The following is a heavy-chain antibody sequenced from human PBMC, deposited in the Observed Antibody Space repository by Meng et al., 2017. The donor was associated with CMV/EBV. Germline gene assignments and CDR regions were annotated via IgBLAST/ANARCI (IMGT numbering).Heavy chain of an antibody. J-gene: IGHJ4*02. CDR2: IIPIFGTA. CDR3: AVTDCGGDCYLGSSDY. CDR1: GGTFSSYA. D-gene: IGHD2-21*02. V-gene: IGHV1-69*12. Sequence: QFQLVQSGAEVKKPGSSVKVSCXXSGGTFSSYAISWVRQAPGQGLEWMGGIIPIFGTANYAQKFQGRVTITADESTSTAYMELSSLRSEDTAVYYCAVTDCGGDCYLGSSDYWGQGTLVTVSS.